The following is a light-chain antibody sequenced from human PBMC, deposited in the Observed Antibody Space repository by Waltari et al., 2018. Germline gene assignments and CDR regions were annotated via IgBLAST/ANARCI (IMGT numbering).Light chain of an antibody. CDR1: SSDVGGYNY. Sequence: QSALPQPASVSGSPGQSITISSPGTSSDVGGYNYVPWYQQHPGKAPKLMIYEVSNRPSGVSNRFSGSKSGNTASLTISGLQAEDEADYYCSSYTSSSRVFGTGTKVTVL. V-gene: IGLV2-14*01. J-gene: IGLJ1*01. CDR3: SSYTSSSRV. CDR2: EVS.